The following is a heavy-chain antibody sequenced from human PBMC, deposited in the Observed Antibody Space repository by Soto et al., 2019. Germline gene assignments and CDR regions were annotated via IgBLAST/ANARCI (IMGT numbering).Heavy chain of an antibody. Sequence: QVQLQESGPGLVKPSETLSLTCIVSGDSVTSNSYYWSWIRQPPGKGLEWIGHIYYIAKTNFNPSLKSRVSMSVDTSKNQFSLTLTSVTTADTAVYYCARANIGASGPVYFWGQGALVTVSS. J-gene: IGHJ4*02. CDR3: ARANIGASGPVYF. D-gene: IGHD6-13*01. CDR2: IYYIAKT. CDR1: GDSVTSNSYY. V-gene: IGHV4-61*01.